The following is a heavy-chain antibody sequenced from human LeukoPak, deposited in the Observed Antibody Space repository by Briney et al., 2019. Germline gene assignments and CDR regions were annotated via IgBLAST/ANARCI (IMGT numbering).Heavy chain of an antibody. D-gene: IGHD2-2*01. CDR3: ARHSNIVVVPAAISYYYYGMDV. CDR1: GGTFSSYA. CDR2: ISAYNGNT. J-gene: IGHJ6*02. Sequence: ASVKVSCKASGGTFSSYAISWVRQAPGQGLEWMGWISAYNGNTNYAQKLQGRVTMTTDTSTSTAYMELRSLRSDDTAVYYCARHSNIVVVPAAISYYYYGMDVWGQGTTVTVSS. V-gene: IGHV1-18*01.